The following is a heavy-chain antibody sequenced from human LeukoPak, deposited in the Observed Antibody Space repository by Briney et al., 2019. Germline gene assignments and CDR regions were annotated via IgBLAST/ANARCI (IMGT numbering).Heavy chain of an antibody. V-gene: IGHV6-1*01. Sequence: SQTLSLTCAVSGDNVSNNRTAWNWIRQSRSRGLDWVRRTYYRSKWYNDYATSVKSRITINADTSKNQVSLQLNSVTPEDTAVYYCTLGGGSFDYWGQGTLVTVSS. CDR1: GDNVSNNRTA. CDR2: TYYRSKWYN. D-gene: IGHD2-15*01. CDR3: TLGGGSFDY. J-gene: IGHJ4*02.